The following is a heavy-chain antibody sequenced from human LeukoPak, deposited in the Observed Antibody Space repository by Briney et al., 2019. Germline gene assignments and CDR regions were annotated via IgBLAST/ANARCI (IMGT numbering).Heavy chain of an antibody. Sequence: SETLSLTCTVSDGSISSYYWSWIRQPPGKGLEWIGYIYYSGSTNYNPSLKSRVTISVDTSKSQFSLKLSSVTAADTAVYYCARDTGDLDAFDIWGQGTMVTVSS. CDR1: DGSISSYY. CDR3: ARDTGDLDAFDI. D-gene: IGHD7-27*01. CDR2: IYYSGST. J-gene: IGHJ3*02. V-gene: IGHV4-59*01.